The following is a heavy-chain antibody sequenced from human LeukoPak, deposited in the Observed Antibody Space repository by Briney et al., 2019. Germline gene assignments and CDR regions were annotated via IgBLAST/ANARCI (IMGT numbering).Heavy chain of an antibody. V-gene: IGHV4-59*08. D-gene: IGHD4-11*01. J-gene: IGHJ5*02. CDR1: GGSISSYY. CDR2: IYYSGST. CDR3: ARLPDYSNYVDWFDP. Sequence: SETPSLTCTVSGGSISSYYWSWIRQPPGKGLEWIGYIYYSGSTNYNPSLKSRVTISVDTSKNQFSLKLSSVTAADTAVYYCARLPDYSNYVDWFDPWGQGTLVTVSS.